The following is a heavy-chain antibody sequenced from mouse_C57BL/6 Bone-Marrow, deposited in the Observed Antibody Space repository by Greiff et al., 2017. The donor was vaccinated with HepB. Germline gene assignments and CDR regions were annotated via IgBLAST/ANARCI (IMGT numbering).Heavy chain of an antibody. D-gene: IGHD2-4*01. Sequence: QVQLKQSGAELMKPGASVKLSCKATGYTFTGYWIEWVKQRPGHGLEWIGEILPGSGSTNYNEKFKGKATFTADTSSNTAYMQLSSLTTEDSAIYYCARGEIYYDYEGFAYWGQGTLVTVSA. CDR2: ILPGSGST. CDR3: ARGEIYYDYEGFAY. V-gene: IGHV1-9*01. CDR1: GYTFTGYW. J-gene: IGHJ3*01.